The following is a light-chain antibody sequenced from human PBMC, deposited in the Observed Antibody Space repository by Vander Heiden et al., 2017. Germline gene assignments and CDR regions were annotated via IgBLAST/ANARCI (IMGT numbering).Light chain of an antibody. V-gene: IGLV3-21*02. CDR1: NIGRKS. CDR2: EDG. CDR3: QLWDSSSNHVV. J-gene: IGLJ2*01. Sequence: SSVLTPPPSVSVVPGQTARLTCGGKNIGRKSVYWYQQKPGQAPVVVVEEDGDRPSGIPERFSGSNSGNTGTLTIRRVEAGDEADDYCQLWDSSSNHVVFGGGTKLAVL.